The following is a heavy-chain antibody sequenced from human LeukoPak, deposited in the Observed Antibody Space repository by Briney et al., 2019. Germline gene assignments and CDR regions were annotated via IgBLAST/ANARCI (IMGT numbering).Heavy chain of an antibody. CDR2: ISWNSGSI. D-gene: IGHD1-26*01. CDR1: GFTFDDYA. J-gene: IGHJ4*02. V-gene: IGHV3-9*03. CDR3: AKAVGPGASLPMFYFDY. Sequence: PGRSLRRSCAASGFTFDDYAMHWLRQAPGKGLEWVSGISWNSGSIGYADSVKGRFTISRDNAKNSLYLQMNSLRAEDMALYYCAKAVGPGASLPMFYFDYWGQGTLVTVSS.